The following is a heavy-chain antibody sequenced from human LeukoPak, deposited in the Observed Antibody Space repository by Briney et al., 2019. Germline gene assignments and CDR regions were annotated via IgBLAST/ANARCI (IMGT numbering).Heavy chain of an antibody. CDR3: AKDHQWLVRGNFDY. Sequence: PGASLRLSCAASGFTFSSYAMSWVRQAPGKGLEWVSAISGSGGSTYYADSVKARFTISRDNSKNTLYLQMNSLRAEDTAVYYCAKDHQWLVRGNFDYWGQGTLVTVSS. J-gene: IGHJ4*02. V-gene: IGHV3-23*01. D-gene: IGHD6-19*01. CDR2: ISGSGGST. CDR1: GFTFSSYA.